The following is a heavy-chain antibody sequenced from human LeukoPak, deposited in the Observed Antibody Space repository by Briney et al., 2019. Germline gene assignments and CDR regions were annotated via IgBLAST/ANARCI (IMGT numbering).Heavy chain of an antibody. CDR2: IYYSGST. J-gene: IGHJ4*02. CDR1: GGSISNYY. D-gene: IGHD4-23*01. CDR3: AKPYGGNINLRWPVPDY. Sequence: SETLSLTCTVSGGSISNYYWSWIRQPPGKGLEWIGYIYYSGSTNYNPSLKSRVTISVDTSKNQFSLKLSSVTAEDTAVYYCAKPYGGNINLRWPVPDYWGQGTLVTVSS. V-gene: IGHV4-59*01.